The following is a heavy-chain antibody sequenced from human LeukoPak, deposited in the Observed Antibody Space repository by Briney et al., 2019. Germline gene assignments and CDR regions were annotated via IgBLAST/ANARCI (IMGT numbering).Heavy chain of an antibody. CDR1: GFTFSNYG. V-gene: IGHV3-30*02. D-gene: IGHD5-18*01. CDR2: IGYDGTNK. CDR3: ARATAYYMDV. J-gene: IGHJ6*03. Sequence: GGSPRLSCTASGFTFSNYGMHWVRQAPGKGLEWVAFIGYDGTNKYYADSVKGRFTISRDNSKNTVYLQMNSLRAEDTAVYYCARATAYYMDVWGKGTTVTVSS.